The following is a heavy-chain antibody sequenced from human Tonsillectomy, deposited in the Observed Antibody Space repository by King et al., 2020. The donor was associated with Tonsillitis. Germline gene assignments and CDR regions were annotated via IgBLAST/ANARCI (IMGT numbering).Heavy chain of an antibody. J-gene: IGHJ4*02. CDR3: AKGDTGMVTPDY. D-gene: IGHD5-18*01. Sequence: VQLVESGGGLVQPGGSLRLSCAASGFTFSSYAMSWVRQAPGKGLEWVSGISGSGGSTFYAGSVKGRFTISRDNSKNTLYLQMNSLRVEDTAVYYCAKGDTGMVTPDYWGQGTLVTVSS. V-gene: IGHV3-23*04. CDR2: ISGSGGST. CDR1: GFTFSSYA.